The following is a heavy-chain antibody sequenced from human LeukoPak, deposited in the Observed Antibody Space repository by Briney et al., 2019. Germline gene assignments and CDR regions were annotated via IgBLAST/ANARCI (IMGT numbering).Heavy chain of an antibody. CDR1: GGSMSNYY. V-gene: IGHV4-4*07. CDR3: ATYEQQLAFDN. D-gene: IGHD6-13*01. J-gene: IGHJ4*02. CDR2: IYTSGST. Sequence: SETLSLTCTVSGGSMSNYYWSWIRQPAGKGLKWIGRIYTSGSTHYNPSLKSRVTMSVDTSKKQFSLKLNSVTAADTAVYYCATYEQQLAFDNWGQGTPVTVSS.